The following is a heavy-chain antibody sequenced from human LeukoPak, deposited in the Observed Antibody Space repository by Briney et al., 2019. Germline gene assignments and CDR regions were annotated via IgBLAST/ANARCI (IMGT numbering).Heavy chain of an antibody. D-gene: IGHD6-19*01. V-gene: IGHV3-13*01. CDR1: GFTFSNYD. CDR3: ARSKSYSSGWTDFDY. J-gene: IGHJ4*02. CDR2: IGTAGNT. Sequence: GGSLRLFCAASGFTFSNYDMHWVRQAPGKGLEWVSVIGTAGNTYYLGSVKGRFTISRENAKNSLYLQMNSLRAGDTAIYYCARSKSYSSGWTDFDYWGQGTLVTVSS.